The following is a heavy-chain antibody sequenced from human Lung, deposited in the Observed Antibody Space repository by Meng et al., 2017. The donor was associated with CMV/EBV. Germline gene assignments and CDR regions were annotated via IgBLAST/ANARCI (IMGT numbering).Heavy chain of an antibody. CDR1: GYTITKLA. Sequence: VQFGAGVKKPGCSVKISCQVYGYTITKLAMQWCTPDPGKGIEWMGSFGPEDGETIYAQKFQGRVTMTEDTSTDTAYMELSSLRSEDTGVYYCATSSIAARGMGFDYWGQGTLVTVSS. CDR3: ATSSIAARGMGFDY. CDR2: FGPEDGET. V-gene: IGHV1-24*01. D-gene: IGHD6-6*01. J-gene: IGHJ4*02.